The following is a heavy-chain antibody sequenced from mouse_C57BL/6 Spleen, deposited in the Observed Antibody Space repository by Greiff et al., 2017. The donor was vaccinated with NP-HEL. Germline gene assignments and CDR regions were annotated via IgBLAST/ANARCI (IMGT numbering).Heavy chain of an antibody. CDR1: GYTFTDYY. V-gene: IGHV1-26*01. CDR3: ARARGMVTTTGDY. J-gene: IGHJ2*01. CDR2: INPNNGGT. D-gene: IGHD2-2*01. Sequence: EVQLQQSGPELVKPGASVKISCKASGYTFTDYYMNWVKQSHGKSLEWIGDINPNNGGTSYNQKFKGKATLTVDKSSSTAYMELRSLTSEDSAVYYCARARGMVTTTGDYWGQGTTLTVSS.